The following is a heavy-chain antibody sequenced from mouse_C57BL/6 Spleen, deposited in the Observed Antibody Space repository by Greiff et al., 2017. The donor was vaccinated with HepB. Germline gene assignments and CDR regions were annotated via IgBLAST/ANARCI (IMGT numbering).Heavy chain of an antibody. CDR1: GFTFSSYG. V-gene: IGHV5-6*01. CDR3: ARHGSSKDYFDY. D-gene: IGHD1-1*01. J-gene: IGHJ2*01. CDR2: ISSGGSYT. Sequence: EVQGVESGGDLVKPGGSLKLSCAASGFTFSSYGMSWVRQTPDKRLEWVATISSGGSYTYYPDSVKGRFTISRDNAKNTLYLQMSSLKSEDTAMYYCARHGSSKDYFDYWGQGTTLTVSS.